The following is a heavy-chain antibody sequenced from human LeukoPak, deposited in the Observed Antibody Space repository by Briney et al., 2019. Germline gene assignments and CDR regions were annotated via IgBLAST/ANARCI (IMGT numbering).Heavy chain of an antibody. J-gene: IGHJ4*02. CDR1: GGSISSYY. CDR2: IYYSGST. D-gene: IGHD3-10*01. CDR3: AREGGAISGQTYYFDY. V-gene: IGHV4-59*01. Sequence: PSETLSLTCTVSGGSISSYYWSWIRQPPGKGLEWIGYIYYSGSTNYNPSLKSRVTISVDTSKNQFSLKLSSVTAADTAVYYCAREGGAISGQTYYFDYWGQGTLVTVSS.